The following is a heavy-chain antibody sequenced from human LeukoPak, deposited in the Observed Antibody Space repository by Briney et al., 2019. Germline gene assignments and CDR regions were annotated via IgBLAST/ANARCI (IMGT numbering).Heavy chain of an antibody. V-gene: IGHV3-74*01. Sequence: GGSLRLSCAASGFTLSSYWIHWVRQVPGKGLVWVSRISSDGTTANYADSVKGRFTISRDNAKNSLYLQMNSLRAEDTAVYYCARVRYSGSYLYYFDYWGQGTLVTVSS. D-gene: IGHD1-26*01. CDR3: ARVRYSGSYLYYFDY. CDR2: ISSDGTTA. CDR1: GFTLSSYW. J-gene: IGHJ4*02.